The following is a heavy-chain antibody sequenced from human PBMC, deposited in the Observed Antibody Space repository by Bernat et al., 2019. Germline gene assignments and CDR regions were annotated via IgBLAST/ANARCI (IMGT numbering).Heavy chain of an antibody. J-gene: IGHJ5*02. CDR3: LKEDFDFWT. Sequence: EVHLVESGGGLVKPGESLRVSCAASGFIFRNAWMSWVRQAPGKGLEWVGRIRSRPSGGTTDYAAPVKGRFTISRDDSTHTLYLQMNNLKTEDTAMYYCLKEDFDFWTWGQGTLVTVS. CDR1: GFIFRNAW. D-gene: IGHD3-3*01. CDR2: IRSRPSGGTT. V-gene: IGHV3-15*01.